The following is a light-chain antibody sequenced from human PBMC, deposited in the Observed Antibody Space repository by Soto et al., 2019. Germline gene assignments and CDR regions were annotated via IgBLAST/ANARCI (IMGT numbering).Light chain of an antibody. CDR1: SSDVGGYNF. CDR2: EVS. Sequence: QSALTQPASVSGSPGQSITIPCTGTSSDVGGYNFVSWYQQHPGKAPKVIIYEVSDRPSGVSHRFSGSKSGNTASLTISGLLAEDGADYYCSSFTSSNSYVFGTGTKLTVL. V-gene: IGLV2-14*01. J-gene: IGLJ1*01. CDR3: SSFTSSNSYV.